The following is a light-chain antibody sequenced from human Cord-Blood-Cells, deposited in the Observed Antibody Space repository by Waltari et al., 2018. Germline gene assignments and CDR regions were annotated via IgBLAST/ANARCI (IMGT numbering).Light chain of an antibody. CDR1: SSDVGSYNL. J-gene: IGLJ3*02. V-gene: IGLV2-23*03. CDR3: CSYAGSSTFKV. CDR2: EGS. Sequence: QSALTQPASVSGSPGQSITISCTGTSSDVGSYNLVSWYQQPPGKAPKLMIYEGSKRPSGVSKRFSGSKSGNTASLTISGLQAEDEADYYCCSYAGSSTFKVFGGGTKLTVL.